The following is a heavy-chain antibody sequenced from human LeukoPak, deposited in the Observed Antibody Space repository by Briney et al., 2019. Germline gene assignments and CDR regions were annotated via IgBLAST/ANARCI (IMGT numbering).Heavy chain of an antibody. Sequence: GGSLRLSCAASGFTFSSYAMHWVRQAPGRGLEWVAVISYDGSNKYYADSVKGRFTISRDNSKNTLYLQMNSLRAEDTAVYYCAGAVVVPAAYYYYYMDVWGKGTTVTVSS. CDR1: GFTFSSYA. D-gene: IGHD2-2*01. J-gene: IGHJ6*03. CDR3: AGAVVVPAAYYYYYMDV. CDR2: ISYDGSNK. V-gene: IGHV3-30*04.